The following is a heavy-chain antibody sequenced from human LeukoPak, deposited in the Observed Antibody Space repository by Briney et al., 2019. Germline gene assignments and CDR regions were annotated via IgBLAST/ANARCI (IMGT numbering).Heavy chain of an antibody. D-gene: IGHD4-17*01. CDR1: GFTFNNAW. CDR2: IKSKSDGGTT. Sequence: GGSLRLSCSASGFTFNNAWMSWVRQAPGKGLEWVGRIKSKSDGGTTDYAAPVKGRFTISRDDSKNTLYLQMNSLKTEDTAVYFCATEYYGAYNFWGQGTLVTVSS. CDR3: ATEYYGAYNF. V-gene: IGHV3-15*01. J-gene: IGHJ4*02.